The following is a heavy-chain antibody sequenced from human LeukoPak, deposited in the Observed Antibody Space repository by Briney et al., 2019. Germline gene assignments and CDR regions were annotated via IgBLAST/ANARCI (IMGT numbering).Heavy chain of an antibody. V-gene: IGHV4-34*01. D-gene: IGHD4-17*01. CDR2: INHSGST. CDR3: ARGLKWDYVETRLWNY. CDR1: GGSFSGYY. J-gene: IGHJ4*02. Sequence: SETLSLTCAVYGGSFSGYYWSWIRQPPGKGLEWIREINHSGSTNYNPSLKSRVTISADTSKNQFSLRLSSVTAADTAVYYCARGLKWDYVETRLWNYWGQGTLVTVSS.